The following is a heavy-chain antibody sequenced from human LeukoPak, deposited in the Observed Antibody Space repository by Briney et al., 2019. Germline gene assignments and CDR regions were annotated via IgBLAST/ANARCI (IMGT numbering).Heavy chain of an antibody. CDR3: ARVATVTTSIVGY. D-gene: IGHD4-17*01. CDR2: MNPNSGNT. Sequence: VKVSCKASGYTFTSYDINWVRQATGQGLEWMGWMNPNSGNTGYAQKFQGRVTMTRNTSISTAYMELSSLRSEDTAVYYCARVATVTTSIVGYWGQGTLVTVSS. V-gene: IGHV1-8*01. J-gene: IGHJ4*02. CDR1: GYTFTSYD.